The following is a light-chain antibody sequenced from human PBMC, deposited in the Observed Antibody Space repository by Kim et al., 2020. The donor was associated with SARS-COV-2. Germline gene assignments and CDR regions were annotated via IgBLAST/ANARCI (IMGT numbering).Light chain of an antibody. Sequence: GPSITLSCTGTSSDVGTYNFVSWYQQHPGKPPQLMIYDVTNRPAGVSNRFSGSKSGNTASLTISGLQAEDEGDYYCSSYAGSATLVFGTGTKVTVL. V-gene: IGLV2-14*03. J-gene: IGLJ1*01. CDR2: DVT. CDR1: SSDVGTYNF. CDR3: SSYAGSATLV.